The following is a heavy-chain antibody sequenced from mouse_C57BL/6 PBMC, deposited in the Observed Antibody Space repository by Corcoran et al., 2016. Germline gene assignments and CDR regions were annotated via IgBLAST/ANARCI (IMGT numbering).Heavy chain of an antibody. Sequence: EVQLQQSGPELVKPGASVKIPCKASGYTFTDYNMDWVKQSHGKSLEWIGDINPNNGGTIYNQKFKGKATLTVDKSSSTAYMELRSLTSEDTAVYYCAKRGTGGWYFDVWGTGTTVTVSS. CDR2: INPNNGGT. V-gene: IGHV1-18*01. CDR3: AKRGTGGWYFDV. CDR1: GYTFTDYN. J-gene: IGHJ1*03. D-gene: IGHD3-3*01.